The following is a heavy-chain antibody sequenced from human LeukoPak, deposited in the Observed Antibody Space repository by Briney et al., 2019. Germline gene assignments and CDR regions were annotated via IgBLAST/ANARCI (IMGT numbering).Heavy chain of an antibody. CDR3: ARAGMIEPFDY. D-gene: IGHD3-22*01. CDR2: IYHSGST. CDR1: GYSISSGSY. V-gene: IGHV4-38-2*02. Sequence: PSETLSLTCTVSGYSISSGSYWGWIRQPPGKGLEWIGSIYHSGSTYYNPSLKSRVTISLDTSKNQFSLRLNSVIAADTAVYYCARAGMIEPFDYWGQGTLVTVSS. J-gene: IGHJ4*02.